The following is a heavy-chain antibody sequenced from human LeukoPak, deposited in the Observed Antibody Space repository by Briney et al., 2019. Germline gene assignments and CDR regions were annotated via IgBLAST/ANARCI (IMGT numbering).Heavy chain of an antibody. CDR1: GGSISSYY. CDR2: IYYSGST. V-gene: IGHV4-59*01. CDR3: ARGGTVRNGMDV. J-gene: IGHJ6*02. D-gene: IGHD1-26*01. Sequence: SSETLSLTCTVSGGSISSYYWSWIRQPPVKGLEWIGYIYYSGSTNYNPPLKSRVTISVDTSRNQFSLKLSSVTAADTAVYYCARGGTVRNGMDVWGQGTTVTVSS.